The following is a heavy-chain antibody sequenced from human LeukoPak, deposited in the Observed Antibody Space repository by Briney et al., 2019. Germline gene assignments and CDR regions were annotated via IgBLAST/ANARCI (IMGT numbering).Heavy chain of an antibody. Sequence: GGSLRLSCEASGFTFSTYSMNWVRQAPGKGLEWVSSITSSSTYIYYAGSVKGRFTISRDNAKSSVYLQMDSLRAEDTAVYYCTSDSYSLAVGNWGQGTLVTVSS. CDR2: ITSSSTYI. CDR3: TSDSYSLAVGN. J-gene: IGHJ4*02. CDR1: GFTFSTYS. V-gene: IGHV3-21*01. D-gene: IGHD2-15*01.